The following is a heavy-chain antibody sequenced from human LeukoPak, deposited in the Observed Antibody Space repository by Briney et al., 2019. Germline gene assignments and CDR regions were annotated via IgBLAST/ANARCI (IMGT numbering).Heavy chain of an antibody. D-gene: IGHD2-15*01. CDR3: ARGDKPGQGFDF. CDR2: ISSSGST. J-gene: IGHJ4*02. CDR1: GGSISSYY. V-gene: IGHV4-4*07. Sequence: SETLSLICTVSGGSISSYYWSWIRQPAGKGLEWIGRISSSGSTNYNPSLKSRLTISIDTSKNQSSLKLTSVTAADTAVYYCARGDKPGQGFDFWGQGTLVTVSS.